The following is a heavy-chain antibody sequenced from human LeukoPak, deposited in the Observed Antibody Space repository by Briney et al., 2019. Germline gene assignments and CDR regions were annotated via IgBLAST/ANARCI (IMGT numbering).Heavy chain of an antibody. D-gene: IGHD3-10*02. J-gene: IGHJ6*04. CDR1: AFTFSTYN. CDR2: ISSRGSTI. CDR3: AELGITMIGGV. V-gene: IGHV3-48*03. Sequence: GGSLRLSCAVSAFTFSTYNMNWVSQAPGKGLDWVSYISSRGSTIYYADSVKGRFTISRDNAKNSLYLQMNSLRAEDTAVYYCAELGITMIGGVWGKGTTVTISS.